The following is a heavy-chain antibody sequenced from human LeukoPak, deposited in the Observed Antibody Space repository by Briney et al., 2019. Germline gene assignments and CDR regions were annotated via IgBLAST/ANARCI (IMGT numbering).Heavy chain of an antibody. D-gene: IGHD6-19*01. J-gene: IGHJ4*02. V-gene: IGHV3-11*01. Sequence: GGSLRLSCAASGFTFSDYHMTWIRQAPGKGLDWVSYISASGSTIYYTDSVKGRFTISRDNAKNSLYLQMNSLRAEDTAVYYCARDLSGGTGWYFAYWGQGTLVTVSS. CDR3: ARDLSGGTGWYFAY. CDR1: GFTFSDYH. CDR2: ISASGSTI.